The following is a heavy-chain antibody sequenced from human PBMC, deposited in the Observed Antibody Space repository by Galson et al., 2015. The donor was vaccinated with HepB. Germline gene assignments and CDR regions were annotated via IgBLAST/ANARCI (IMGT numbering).Heavy chain of an antibody. CDR2: ISSSSSYI. CDR1: GFTFSSYS. CDR3: ARDRPYSSGWYYEETRYFDY. Sequence: SLRLSCAASGFTFSSYSMNWVRQAPGKGLEWVSSISSSSSYIYYADSVKGRFTISRDNAKNSLYLQMNSLRAEDTAVYYCARDRPYSSGWYYEETRYFDYWGQGTLVTVSS. V-gene: IGHV3-21*01. J-gene: IGHJ4*02. D-gene: IGHD6-19*01.